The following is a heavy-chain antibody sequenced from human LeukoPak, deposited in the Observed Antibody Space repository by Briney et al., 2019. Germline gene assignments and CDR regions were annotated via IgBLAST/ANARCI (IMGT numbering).Heavy chain of an antibody. CDR3: AKESRDTIFPQYYFDY. D-gene: IGHD3-9*01. Sequence: PSETLSLTCTVSGDSIATSNYYWAWIRQPPGKGLEWIGSFYHSGNPYYNPSLKSRVTLSLETSKNQFSLNLTSVTAADTAVYYCAKESRDTIFPQYYFDYWGQGTLVTVSS. CDR1: GDSIATSNYY. CDR2: FYHSGNP. J-gene: IGHJ4*02. V-gene: IGHV4-39*07.